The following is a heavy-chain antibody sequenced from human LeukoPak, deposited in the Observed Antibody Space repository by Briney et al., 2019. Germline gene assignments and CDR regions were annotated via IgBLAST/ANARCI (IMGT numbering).Heavy chain of an antibody. CDR1: GFTFSSYW. Sequence: GGSLRLSCAASGFTFSSYWMHWVRQAPGKGLEWVSGISGSGGSISYADSVKGRFTISRDNSKNTLYLQMNSLRAEDTAVYYCARGPRYDSSGYYYLAYFGYWGQGTLVTVSS. J-gene: IGHJ4*02. CDR2: ISGSGGSI. CDR3: ARGPRYDSSGYYYLAYFGY. D-gene: IGHD3-22*01. V-gene: IGHV3-23*01.